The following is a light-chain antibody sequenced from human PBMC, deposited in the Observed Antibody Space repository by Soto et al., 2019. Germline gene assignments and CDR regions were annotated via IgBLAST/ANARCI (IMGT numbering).Light chain of an antibody. CDR1: SSNVGGYNL. Sequence: QSALTQPASVSGSPGQPITISCTGTSSNVGGYNLVSWYQQHPGKAPKLMIYEGSKRPSGVSNRFSGSKSGTTASLTISGLQAEDDDDYYRCSYAGSSAYVVFGGGTKVTVL. V-gene: IGLV2-23*01. CDR3: CSYAGSSAYVV. CDR2: EGS. J-gene: IGLJ2*01.